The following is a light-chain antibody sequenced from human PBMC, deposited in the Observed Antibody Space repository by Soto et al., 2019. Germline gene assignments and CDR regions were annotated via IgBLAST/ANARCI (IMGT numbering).Light chain of an antibody. CDR2: DAS. CDR3: LQYHNLWA. J-gene: IGKJ1*01. V-gene: IGKV3D-15*01. Sequence: EVVLTQSPGTLSLSPGERATLSCRASQSVSSSSVAWYQRKPGEARMLLICDASSGASGIPARFSGSGSGTEFILTISSLPSEDFTVYSCLQYHNLWAFGQGTKVDIK. CDR1: QSVSSS.